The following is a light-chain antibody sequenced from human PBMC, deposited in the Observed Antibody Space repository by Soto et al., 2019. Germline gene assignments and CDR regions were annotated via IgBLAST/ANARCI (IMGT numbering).Light chain of an antibody. J-gene: IGKJ3*01. CDR3: QKYSSVPV. Sequence: DIQMTQSPTSLSASVGDRVTITCRASQDIRNFVAWYQQKPGKAPKLLIYAASTLQSGVPSRFSGSGSGTDFTLTINSLQTEDVATYSFQKYSSVPVFGPGTKVEIK. CDR1: QDIRNF. CDR2: AAS. V-gene: IGKV1-27*01.